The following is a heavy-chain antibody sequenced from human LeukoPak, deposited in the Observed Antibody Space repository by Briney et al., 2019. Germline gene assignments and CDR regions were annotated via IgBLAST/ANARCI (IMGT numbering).Heavy chain of an antibody. V-gene: IGHV3-21*01. CDR3: ARDLTVRAFDI. D-gene: IGHD4-17*01. J-gene: IGHJ3*02. CDR1: GFTFSRYS. CDR2: ISSSSSDI. Sequence: GGSLRLSCAASGFTFSRYSMNWVRQAPGKGLEWVSSISSSSSDIYYADSVKGRFTISRDNAKNSLYLQMHKMRAEDTAVYYCARDLTVRAFDIWGQGTMVTVSS.